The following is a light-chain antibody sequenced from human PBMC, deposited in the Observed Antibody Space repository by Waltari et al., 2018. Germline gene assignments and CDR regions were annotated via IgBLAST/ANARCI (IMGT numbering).Light chain of an antibody. CDR3: QQYNSYSPYT. CDR2: DAS. V-gene: IGKV1-5*01. J-gene: IGKJ2*01. Sequence: DIQMTQSTSTLSASVGDRVTITCRASQSMSSWLAWYQQKPGKAPKLLTYDASSLESGVPSRFSGSGSGTEFTLTISSLQPDDFATYYCQQYNSYSPYTFGQGTKLEIK. CDR1: QSMSSW.